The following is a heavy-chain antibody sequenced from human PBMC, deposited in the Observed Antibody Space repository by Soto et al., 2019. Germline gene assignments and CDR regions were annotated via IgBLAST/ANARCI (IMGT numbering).Heavy chain of an antibody. CDR2: IYWDDDK. V-gene: IGHV2-5*02. Sequence: QITLKESGPTLVKPTQTLTLTCTFSGFSLSTSGVAVGWIRQPPGKALEWLALIYWDDDKRYSPSLKNRLTLTRDTSENQVVLTMTTMDPVDTATYYCAHRQADNGDFDYWGQGTLVTVSS. CDR3: AHRQADNGDFDY. D-gene: IGHD2-8*01. CDR1: GFSLSTSGVA. J-gene: IGHJ4*02.